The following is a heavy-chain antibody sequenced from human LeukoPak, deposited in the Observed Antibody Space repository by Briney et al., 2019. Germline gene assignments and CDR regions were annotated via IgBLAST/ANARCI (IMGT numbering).Heavy chain of an antibody. D-gene: IGHD2-21*02. CDR2: ISPYTGHT. CDR3: ARVYSERRSGVTGHNDF. Sequence: ASVKVSCKASGYTFISYNINWLRQATGQGLEWMGWISPYTGHTDSAQQFQGRVTLTTDTSTNTFYMDLTNLRSDDTAVYYCARVYSERRSGVTGHNDFWGQGTLVTVSS. CDR1: GYTFISYN. J-gene: IGHJ4*02. V-gene: IGHV1-18*01.